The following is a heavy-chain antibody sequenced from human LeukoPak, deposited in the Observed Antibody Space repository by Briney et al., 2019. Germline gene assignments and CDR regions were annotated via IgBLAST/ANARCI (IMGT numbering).Heavy chain of an antibody. CDR3: ARVRRGPVSFKIDS. D-gene: IGHD3-10*01. Sequence: GGSLRLSCAASGFTVTSYEMNWVRQAPGKGLEWVSYISSSGSTIYYADSVKGRFIISRDNAKNSLYLQMNSLRAEDTAVYYCARVRRGPVSFKIDSWGQGKLVTVSS. V-gene: IGHV3-48*03. CDR1: GFTVTSYE. CDR2: ISSSGSTI. J-gene: IGHJ4*02.